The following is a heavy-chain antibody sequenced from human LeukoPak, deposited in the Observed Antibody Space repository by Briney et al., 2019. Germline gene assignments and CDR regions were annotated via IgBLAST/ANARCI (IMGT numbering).Heavy chain of an antibody. CDR2: IYYSGST. V-gene: IGHV4-59*01. D-gene: IGHD1-26*01. CDR1: GGSISIYY. J-gene: IGHJ3*02. CDR3: ARYIVSYPHDAFDI. Sequence: LETLSLTCTVSGGSISIYYWSWIRQPPGKGLEWIGYIYYSGSTNYNPSLKSRVTISVDTSKKQFSLKLSSVTAADTAFYYCARYIVSYPHDAFDIWGQGTMVTVSS.